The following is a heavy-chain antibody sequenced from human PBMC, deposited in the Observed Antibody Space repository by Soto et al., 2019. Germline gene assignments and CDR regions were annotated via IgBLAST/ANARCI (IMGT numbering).Heavy chain of an antibody. Sequence: SETLSLTCAVYGGSFSGYYWSWIRQPPGKGLEWIGEINHSGSTNYNPSLKSRVTISVDTSKNQFSLKLSSVTAADTAVYYCARIQSITIFGVVIPYYFDYWGQGTLVTVSS. D-gene: IGHD3-3*01. CDR1: GGSFSGYY. CDR3: ARIQSITIFGVVIPYYFDY. CDR2: INHSGST. V-gene: IGHV4-34*01. J-gene: IGHJ4*02.